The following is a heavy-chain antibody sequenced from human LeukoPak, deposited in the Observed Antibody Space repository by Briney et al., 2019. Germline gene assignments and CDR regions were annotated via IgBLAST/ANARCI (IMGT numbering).Heavy chain of an antibody. D-gene: IGHD1-26*01. J-gene: IGHJ4*02. Sequence: KPSETLSLTCTVSGGSISSSSYYWGWIRQPPGKGLEWIGSIYYSGSTYYNPSLTSRVTISVDTSKNQFSLKLSSVTAADTAVYYCASVRIVGATRYFDYWGQGTLVTVSS. CDR3: ASVRIVGATRYFDY. V-gene: IGHV4-39*01. CDR2: IYYSGST. CDR1: GGSISSSSYY.